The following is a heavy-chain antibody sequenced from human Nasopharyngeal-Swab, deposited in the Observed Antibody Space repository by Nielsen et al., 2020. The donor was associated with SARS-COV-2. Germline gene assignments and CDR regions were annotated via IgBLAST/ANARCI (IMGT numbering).Heavy chain of an antibody. CDR2: INHSGST. J-gene: IGHJ4*02. Sequence: WIRQPPGKGLEWIGEINHSGSTNYNPSLKSRVTISVDTSKNQFSLKLSSVTAADTAVYYCARGRCDSSGYLSHFDYWGQGTLVTVSS. CDR3: ARGRCDSSGYLSHFDY. D-gene: IGHD3-22*01. V-gene: IGHV4-34*01.